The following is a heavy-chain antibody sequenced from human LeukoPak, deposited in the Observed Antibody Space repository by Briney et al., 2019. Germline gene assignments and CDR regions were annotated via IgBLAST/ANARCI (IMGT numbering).Heavy chain of an antibody. CDR1: GASISTSY. Sequence: PSETLSLTCTVSGASISTSYWYWIRQPPGKGLEWIGYVHNSGDINYNPSLKSRVTISAYTSKNQLSLKLSSVTAADTAVYYCARDRPSGSGSSFSLGMDVWGQGTTVTVSS. CDR3: ARDRPSGSGSSFSLGMDV. D-gene: IGHD3-10*01. J-gene: IGHJ6*02. CDR2: VHNSGDI. V-gene: IGHV4-59*01.